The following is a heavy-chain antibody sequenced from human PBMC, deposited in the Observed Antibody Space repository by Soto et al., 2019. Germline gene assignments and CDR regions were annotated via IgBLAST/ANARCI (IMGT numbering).Heavy chain of an antibody. CDR2: INLAGGT. V-gene: IGHV4-34*01. CDR3: ARNQRIYDILTGYYKGPFDS. D-gene: IGHD3-9*01. Sequence: SETLSLTCAVSGGSFSGGGCSWICLPPGQGLEWIGEINLAGGTNYNPSLKSRVTISIDKSNNQFFLKLTSVTAADKAVYYCARNQRIYDILTGYYKGPFDSWGQGTLVT. J-gene: IGHJ4*02. CDR1: GGSFSGGG.